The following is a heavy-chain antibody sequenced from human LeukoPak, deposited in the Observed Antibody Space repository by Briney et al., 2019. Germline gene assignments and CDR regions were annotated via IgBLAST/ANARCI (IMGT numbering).Heavy chain of an antibody. V-gene: IGHV3-20*04. J-gene: IGHJ4*02. Sequence: PGGSLRLSCTASGFAFDEHGMSWGRQVPGKGLEWVSGINWSGGSTGYADPLRGRFTISRDNAKNSLYLQMDSLRAEDTALYYCARAPITSPFYFDYWGQGTLVTVSS. D-gene: IGHD2-2*01. CDR2: INWSGGST. CDR1: GFAFDEHG. CDR3: ARAPITSPFYFDY.